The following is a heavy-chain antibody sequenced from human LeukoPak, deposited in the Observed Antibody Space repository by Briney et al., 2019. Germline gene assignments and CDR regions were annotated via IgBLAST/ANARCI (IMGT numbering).Heavy chain of an antibody. Sequence: ASVKVSCKSSGYTFTSYGISWVRQAPVQGLEWMGWISAYNGNTNYAQKLQGRVTMTTDTSTSTAYMELRSLRSDDTAVYYCAREGCSGGSCYGSYYYYMDVWGKGTTVTVSS. CDR1: GYTFTSYG. D-gene: IGHD2-15*01. J-gene: IGHJ6*03. CDR2: ISAYNGNT. CDR3: AREGCSGGSCYGSYYYYMDV. V-gene: IGHV1-18*01.